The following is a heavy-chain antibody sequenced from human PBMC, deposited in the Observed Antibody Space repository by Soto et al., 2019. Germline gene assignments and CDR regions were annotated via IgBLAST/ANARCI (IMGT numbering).Heavy chain of an antibody. J-gene: IGHJ6*02. CDR2: IKGDGSEK. CDR1: GFTFTSYW. V-gene: IGHV3-7*01. CDR3: GRDEVRNGVGV. Sequence: GSLRLSCVASGFTFTSYWMSWVRQAPGKGLEWAANIKGDGSEKRYVDSVKGRLTISRDNAKNSVYLQMNSPRVEDTALYYCGRDEVRNGVGVWGQGTTVTVSS.